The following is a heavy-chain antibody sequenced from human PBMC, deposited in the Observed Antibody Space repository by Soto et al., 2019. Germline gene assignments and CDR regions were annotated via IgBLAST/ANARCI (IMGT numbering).Heavy chain of an antibody. D-gene: IGHD4-4*01. CDR2: ISYDGSYK. CDR1: GFTFSTYA. J-gene: IGHJ6*02. Sequence: QVHLVESGGGVVQPGRSLRLSCAASGFTFSTYAMHWVRQAPGKGLEWVAVISYDGSYKYYADSVKGRFTISRDNAKHVLYLQMNSMGAEDTALYYCVRVQSKGAETNYLGYPYYGMDVWGQGTTVTVSS. V-gene: IGHV3-30*04. CDR3: VRVQSKGAETNYLGYPYYGMDV.